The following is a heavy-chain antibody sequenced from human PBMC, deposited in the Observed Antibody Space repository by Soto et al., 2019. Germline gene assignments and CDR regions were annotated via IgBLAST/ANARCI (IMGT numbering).Heavy chain of an antibody. D-gene: IGHD3-22*01. V-gene: IGHV4-30-2*01. CDR1: GGSISSGGYS. J-gene: IGHJ4*02. Sequence: SETLSLTCAVSGGSISSGGYSWSWIRQPPGKGLEWIGYIYHSGSTYYNPSLKSRVTISVDMSKNQFSLKLSSVTAADTAVYYCATFTMLVVVQPPHYFDYWGQGTLVTVSS. CDR2: IYHSGST. CDR3: ATFTMLVVVQPPHYFDY.